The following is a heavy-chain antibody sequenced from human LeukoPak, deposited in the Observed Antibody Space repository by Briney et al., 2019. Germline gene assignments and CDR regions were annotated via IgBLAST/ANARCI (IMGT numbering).Heavy chain of an antibody. CDR3: ARDPMYNGGNSGAFDF. D-gene: IGHD4-23*01. V-gene: IGHV3-11*01. CDR2: ISGNGAT. J-gene: IGHJ3*01. CDR1: GLTFRDHF. Sequence: PGGSLRLSCAASGLTFRDHFMTWIRQAPGKGLEWISYISGNGATYYADSVKGRFTISRDNAQNSVWLQMNSLRAEDTAVYYCARDPMYNGGNSGAFDFWGQGTLVTVSS.